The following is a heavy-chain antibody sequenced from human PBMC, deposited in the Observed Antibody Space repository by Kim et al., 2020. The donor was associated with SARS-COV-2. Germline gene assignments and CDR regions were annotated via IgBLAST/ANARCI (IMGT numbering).Heavy chain of an antibody. J-gene: IGHJ4*02. CDR3: ARGGDDVVAPAAAIDV. CDR1: GGSISTYY. D-gene: IGHD2-2*01. V-gene: IGHV4-59*13. CDR2: IFHSGST. Sequence: SETLSLTCTVSGGSISTYYLNWIRQPPGKGLEWIGDIFHSGSTSYNPSLNSRVTISVDSSKNQFSLRMTSVTAADTAVYYCARGGDDVVAPAAAIDVWGQGTLVAVSS.